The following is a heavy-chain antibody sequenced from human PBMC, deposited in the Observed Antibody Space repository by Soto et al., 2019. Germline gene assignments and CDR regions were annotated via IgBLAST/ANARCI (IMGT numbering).Heavy chain of an antibody. CDR1: GFTFSSYT. CDR3: ATDVDPSMV. D-gene: IGHD5-18*01. J-gene: IGHJ4*02. V-gene: IGHV3-21*01. CDR2: ISTGGGHI. Sequence: GGSLRLSCAASGFTFSSYTMNWARQAPGKGLEWVSSISTGGGHIYYADSVKGRFSISRDNAKNSLFLQMTSLRAEDTAIYYCATDVDPSMVWGQGTQVTVSS.